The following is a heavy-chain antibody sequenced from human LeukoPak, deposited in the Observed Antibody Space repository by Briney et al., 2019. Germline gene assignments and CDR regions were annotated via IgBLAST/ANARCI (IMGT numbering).Heavy chain of an antibody. CDR1: GFTFSDYY. V-gene: IGHV3-11*04. D-gene: IGHD4-17*01. CDR2: ISSSGSTI. Sequence: KPGGSLRLSCAASGFTFSDYYMSWIRQAPGKGLEWVSYISSSGSTIYYADSVKGRFTISRDNAKNSLYLQMNSLRAEDTAVYYCAKDLDYGDYLEYWGQGTLVTVSS. CDR3: AKDLDYGDYLEY. J-gene: IGHJ4*02.